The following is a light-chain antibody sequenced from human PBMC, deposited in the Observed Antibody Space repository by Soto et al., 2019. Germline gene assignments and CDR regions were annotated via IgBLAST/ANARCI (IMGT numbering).Light chain of an antibody. CDR2: VGS. V-gene: IGKV2-28*01. J-gene: IGKJ2*01. CDR3: MQGLQTLYT. CDR1: QSLLHSNGYNY. Sequence: EIVMTQSPLSLPVTPGESASISCRSSQSLLHSNGYNYLNWYLQKPGQSPQLLIDVGSNRASGVPDRFSGSGSGTDFTLKISRVEAEDVGIYYCMQGLQTLYTFGQGTKLEI.